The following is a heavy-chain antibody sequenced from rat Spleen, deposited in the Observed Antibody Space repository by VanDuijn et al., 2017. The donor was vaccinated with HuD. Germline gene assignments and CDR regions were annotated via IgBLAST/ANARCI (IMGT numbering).Heavy chain of an antibody. J-gene: IGHJ2*01. V-gene: IGHV5-31*01. D-gene: IGHD4-6*01. Sequence: EVQLMESGGGLVQPGRSLKLSCVASGFTFNNYWMTWIRQAPGKGLEWVASITNTGGGNSYYRDSVKGRFIISRDNAKSTLYLQMDSLRSEDTATYYCSRHVGMFDYWGQGVMVTVSS. CDR2: ITNTGGGNS. CDR1: GFTFNNYW. CDR3: SRHVGMFDY.